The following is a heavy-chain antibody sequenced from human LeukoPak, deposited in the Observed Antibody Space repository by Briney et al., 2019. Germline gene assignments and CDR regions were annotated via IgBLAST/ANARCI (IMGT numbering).Heavy chain of an antibody. V-gene: IGHV3-23*01. Sequence: GGSLRLSCAASGFTFSSYAMSWVRQAPGKGLEWVSSIDGNGVSTFCVASLRGRFTISRDNAKNTLDLQMNSLRAEDTAVYYCVREGITTMVRGFFDYWGQGILVSVSS. J-gene: IGHJ4*02. CDR1: GFTFSSYA. CDR3: VREGITTMVRGFFDY. D-gene: IGHD3-10*01. CDR2: IDGNGVST.